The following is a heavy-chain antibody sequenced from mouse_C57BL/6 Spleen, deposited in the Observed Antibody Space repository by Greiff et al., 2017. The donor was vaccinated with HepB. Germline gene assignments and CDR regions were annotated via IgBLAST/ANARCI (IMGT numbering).Heavy chain of an antibody. J-gene: IGHJ1*03. CDR3: ARAVVGYFDV. CDR2: IDPANGNT. D-gene: IGHD1-1*01. Sequence: EVQRVESVAELVRPGASVKLSCTASGFNTKNTYMHWVKQRPEQGLEWIGRIDPANGNTKYAPKFQGKATITADTSSNTAYLQLSSLTSEDTAIYYCARAVVGYFDVWGTGTTVTVSS. V-gene: IGHV14-3*01. CDR1: GFNTKNTY.